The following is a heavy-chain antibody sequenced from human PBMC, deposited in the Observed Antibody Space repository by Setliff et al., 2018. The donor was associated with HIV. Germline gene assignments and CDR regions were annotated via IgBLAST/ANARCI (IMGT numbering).Heavy chain of an antibody. CDR2: IISGDSTI. CDR1: GFIFSSYE. V-gene: IGHV3-48*03. CDR3: ARGGEWELPGGRFGY. J-gene: IGHJ4*02. Sequence: GGSLRLSCVASGFIFSSYEMNWVRQAPGKGLEWVSSIISGDSTIYYADSVKGRFTISRDNSKNTLYLQMTSLRVEDTAVYYCARGGEWELPGGRFGYWGQGTLVTVSS. D-gene: IGHD1-26*01.